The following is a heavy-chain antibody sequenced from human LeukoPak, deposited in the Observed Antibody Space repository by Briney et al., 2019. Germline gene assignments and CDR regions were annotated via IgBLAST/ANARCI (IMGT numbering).Heavy chain of an antibody. J-gene: IGHJ4*02. CDR2: ISISGSST. V-gene: IGHV3-48*03. Sequence: GGSLRLSCAVSGYSFSVYEMQWVRQAPGEGLEWISDISISGSSTYYAHSVKGRFTISRDNSKNTVSLQMNSLRCKDAAVYYCATDGDISGYYYLEYWGQGTLGTVSS. CDR1: GYSFSVYE. CDR3: ATDGDISGYYYLEY. D-gene: IGHD3-22*01.